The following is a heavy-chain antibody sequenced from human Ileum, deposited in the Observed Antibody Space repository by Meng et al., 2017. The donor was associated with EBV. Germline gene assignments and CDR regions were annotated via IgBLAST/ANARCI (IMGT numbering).Heavy chain of an antibody. J-gene: IGHJ4*02. Sequence: QVQRQESGPGLVKPSQTPSLTCTVSGGSISSGDYYWSWIRQPPGKGLEWIGYIYNSGSTYYNPSLKSRVTISVDTSKNQFSLKLRFVTAADTAVYYCAREGRSHQVGVSVYWGQGNLVTVSS. CDR3: AREGRSHQVGVSVY. V-gene: IGHV4-30-4*01. D-gene: IGHD2-21*01. CDR2: IYNSGST. CDR1: GGSISSGDYY.